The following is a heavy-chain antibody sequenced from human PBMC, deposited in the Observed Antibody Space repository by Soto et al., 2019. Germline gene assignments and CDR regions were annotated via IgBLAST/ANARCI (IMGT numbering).Heavy chain of an antibody. D-gene: IGHD3-3*01. CDR3: ARAIRFLEWFGWFVP. CDR1: GGSISSGGYS. V-gene: IGHV4-30-2*01. Sequence: PSETLSLTCAVSGGSISSGGYSWSWIRQPPGKGLEWIGYIYHSGSTYYNPSLKSRVTISVDRSKNQFSLKLSSVTAADTAVYYCARAIRFLEWFGWFVPWGQGTLVNVSS. J-gene: IGHJ5*02. CDR2: IYHSGST.